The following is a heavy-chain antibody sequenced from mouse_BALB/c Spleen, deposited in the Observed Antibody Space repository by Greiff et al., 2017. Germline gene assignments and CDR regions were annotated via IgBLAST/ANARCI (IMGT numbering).Heavy chain of an antibody. V-gene: IGHV3-2*02. Sequence: EVKLMESGPGLVKPSESLSLSCTATGYSITSYSVWYLIRQLPGNKLEGRGFISYSGSTSYNPSLKSRITITRDKSKNQSFLQLNSVTTEDTATYYCARDYRDDVYAMDYWGQGTSVTVSS. CDR3: ARDYRDDVYAMDY. CDR1: GYSITSYSV. D-gene: IGHD2-14*01. CDR2: ISYSGST. J-gene: IGHJ4*01.